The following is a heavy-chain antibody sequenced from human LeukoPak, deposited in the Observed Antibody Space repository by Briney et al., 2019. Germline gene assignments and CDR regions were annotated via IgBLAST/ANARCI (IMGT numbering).Heavy chain of an antibody. CDR1: GFTFSSYG. CDR2: IWYDGSNT. CDR3: ARDPSGYSRYGISDY. D-gene: IGHD5-12*01. V-gene: IGHV3-33*01. Sequence: GGSLRLSCAASGFTFSSYGMHWVRQAPGKGLEWVAVIWYDGSNTYYADSLKGRFTISRDNSKNILCLQMNSLRAEDTAVYYCARDPSGYSRYGISDYWGQGTLVTVSS. J-gene: IGHJ4*02.